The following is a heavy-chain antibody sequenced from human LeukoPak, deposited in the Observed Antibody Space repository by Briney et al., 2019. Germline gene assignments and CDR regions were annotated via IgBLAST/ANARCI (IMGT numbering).Heavy chain of an antibody. V-gene: IGHV3-23*01. CDR1: GFSLSNFG. D-gene: IGHD2-21*02. Sequence: GGSLRLSCAASGFSLSNFGMSWVRQAPGNGLELVSGLSGSGGSTYYPDSVKGRFTISRDNSKNTLYLQMNSLRAEDTAVYYCAKDLRICAGDCRDAFDIWGQGTTVIVSP. CDR2: LSGSGGST. J-gene: IGHJ3*02. CDR3: AKDLRICAGDCRDAFDI.